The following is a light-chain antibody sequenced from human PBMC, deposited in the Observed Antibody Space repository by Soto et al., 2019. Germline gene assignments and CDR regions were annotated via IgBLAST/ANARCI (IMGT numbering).Light chain of an antibody. Sequence: DILMTQSPDSLAVSLGERATINCKSSQSCLYSSNNKNYLAWYQQKPGQPPKLLIYWASTRESGVPDRFSGSGSGTDFTLTISSLQPEDFATYYCQQSYTTPLTFGQGTKVDIK. J-gene: IGKJ1*01. CDR1: QSCLYSSNNKNY. V-gene: IGKV4-1*01. CDR2: WAS. CDR3: QQSYTTPLT.